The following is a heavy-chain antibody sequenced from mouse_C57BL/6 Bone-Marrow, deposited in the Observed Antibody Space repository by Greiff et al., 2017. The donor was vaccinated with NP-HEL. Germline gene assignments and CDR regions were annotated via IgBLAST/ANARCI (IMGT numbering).Heavy chain of an antibody. J-gene: IGHJ1*03. CDR2: INYDGSST. Sequence: EVMLVESEGGLVQPGSSMKLSCTASGLTFSDYYMAWVRQVPEKGLEWVANINYDGSSTYYPDSLKSRFIISRDNAKNILYLQMSSLKSEDTATYYCARDRDYGSSYCYWYFDVWGTGTTVTVSS. CDR3: ARDRDYGSSYCYWYFDV. D-gene: IGHD1-1*01. V-gene: IGHV5-16*01. CDR1: GLTFSDYY.